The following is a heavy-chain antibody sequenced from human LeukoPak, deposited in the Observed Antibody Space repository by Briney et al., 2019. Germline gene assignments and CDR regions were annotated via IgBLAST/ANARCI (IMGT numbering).Heavy chain of an antibody. CDR3: AKNDYYGSGSYLFDY. J-gene: IGHJ4*02. CDR1: GFTFSSYA. CDR2: TSGSGGST. V-gene: IGHV3-23*01. D-gene: IGHD3-10*01. Sequence: QPGGSLRLSCAASGFTFSSYAMSWVRPAPGKGLEWVSSTSGSGGSTYYADSGKGRFTISRDNSKNTLYLQMKSLRAEDTAIYYCAKNDYYGSGSYLFDYWGQGTLVTVSS.